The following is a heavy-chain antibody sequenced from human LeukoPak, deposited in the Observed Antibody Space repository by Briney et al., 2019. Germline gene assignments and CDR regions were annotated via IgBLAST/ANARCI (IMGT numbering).Heavy chain of an antibody. Sequence: SQTLSLTCAISGDSVSSNSAAWNWIRQSPSRGLEWLGRTYYRSKWYYSYAVSVKSRITINPDTSKNQFSLQLNSVTPEDTAMYYCARENSNTGMLDYWGQGTLVTVSP. CDR2: TYYRSKWYY. D-gene: IGHD1-1*01. V-gene: IGHV6-1*01. J-gene: IGHJ4*02. CDR1: GDSVSSNSAA. CDR3: ARENSNTGMLDY.